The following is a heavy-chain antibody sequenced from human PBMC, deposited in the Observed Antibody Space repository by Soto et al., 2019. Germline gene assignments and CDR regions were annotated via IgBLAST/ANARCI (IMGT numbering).Heavy chain of an antibody. CDR3: ARGWIAVAGTSDAFDI. D-gene: IGHD6-19*01. J-gene: IGHJ3*02. CDR1: GGSFSGYY. V-gene: IGHV4-34*01. Sequence: QVQLQQWGAGLLKPSETLSLTCAVYGGSFSGYYWSWIRQPPGKGLEWIGEINHSGSTNYNPSLKSRVTISVDTSKNQFSLKLSSVTAADTAVYYCARGWIAVAGTSDAFDIWGQGTMVTFAS. CDR2: INHSGST.